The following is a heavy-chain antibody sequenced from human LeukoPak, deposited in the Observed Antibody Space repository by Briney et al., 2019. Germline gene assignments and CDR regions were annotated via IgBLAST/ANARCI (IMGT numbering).Heavy chain of an antibody. CDR3: ARDIVMGGSGSYQQAQFDY. V-gene: IGHV4-38-2*02. CDR2: IYHSGST. D-gene: IGHD3-10*01. CDR1: GYSISSGYY. Sequence: PSETLSLTCAVSGYSISSGYYWGWIRQPPGKGLEWIGSIYHSGSTYYNPSLKSRVTISVDTSKNQLSLKLSSVTAADTAVYYCARDIVMGGSGSYQQAQFDYWGQGTLVTVSS. J-gene: IGHJ4*02.